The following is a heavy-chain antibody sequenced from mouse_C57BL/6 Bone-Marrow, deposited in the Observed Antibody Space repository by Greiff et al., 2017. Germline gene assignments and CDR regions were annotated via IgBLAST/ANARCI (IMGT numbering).Heavy chain of an antibody. D-gene: IGHD1-1*01. CDR3: ARDGVSITTEDYFDY. CDR1: GFTFSSYA. CDR2: ISDGGSYT. Sequence: EVHLVESGGGLVKPGGSLKLSCAASGFTFSSYAMSWVRQTPEKRLEWVATISDGGSYTYYPDNGKGRFTISRDNAKNNLYLQMSHLKSEDTAMYYCARDGVSITTEDYFDYWGQGTTLTVSS. J-gene: IGHJ2*01. V-gene: IGHV5-4*01.